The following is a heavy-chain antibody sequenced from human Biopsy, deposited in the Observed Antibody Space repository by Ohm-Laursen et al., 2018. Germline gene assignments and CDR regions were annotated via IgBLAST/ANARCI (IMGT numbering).Heavy chain of an antibody. CDR3: ASVVLGPTNDAFDL. CDR2: IHPGGST. Sequence: SDTLSLTCTVSGGDINNYYWSWIRQPAGKGLEWIGRIHPGGSTNYNHSLKSRVTMSADTPKKQLSLRLRSVTAADTAMYYCASVVLGPTNDAFDLWGQGTMVVVSS. J-gene: IGHJ3*01. D-gene: IGHD3-22*01. CDR1: GGDINNYY. V-gene: IGHV4-4*07.